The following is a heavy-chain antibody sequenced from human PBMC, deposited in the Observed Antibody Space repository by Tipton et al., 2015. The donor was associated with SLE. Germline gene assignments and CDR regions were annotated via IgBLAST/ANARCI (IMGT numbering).Heavy chain of an antibody. CDR2: IYHSGST. Sequence: TLSLTCNVSGGSISSSTNFWAWIRQPPGKGLEWIGSIYHSGSTYYNPSLKSRVTVSLDTSKNQFSLKLSSVTAADTAVYYCARRRDGYKTDAFDIWGQGTMVTVSS. V-gene: IGHV4-39*07. J-gene: IGHJ3*02. CDR3: ARRRDGYKTDAFDI. D-gene: IGHD5-24*01. CDR1: GGSISSSTNF.